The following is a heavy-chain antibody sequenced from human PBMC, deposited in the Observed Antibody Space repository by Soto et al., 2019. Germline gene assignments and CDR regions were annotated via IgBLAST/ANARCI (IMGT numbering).Heavy chain of an antibody. V-gene: IGHV3-48*02. Sequence: GGSLRLSCAASGFTFSSYSMNWVRQAPGKGLEWVSYISSSSSTIYYADSVKGRFTISRDNAKNSLYLQMNSLRDEDTDVYYCARDSHGGLGYYGMDVWGKGTTVTVSS. J-gene: IGHJ6*04. CDR2: ISSSSSTI. D-gene: IGHD4-17*01. CDR3: ARDSHGGLGYYGMDV. CDR1: GFTFSSYS.